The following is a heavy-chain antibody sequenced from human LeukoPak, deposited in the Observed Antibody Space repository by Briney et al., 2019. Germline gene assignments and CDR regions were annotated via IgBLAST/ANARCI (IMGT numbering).Heavy chain of an antibody. Sequence: PSETLSLTCTVSGGSISSHYWSWIRQPPGKGLEWIGYIYYSGSTNYNPSLKSRVTISVDTSKNQFSLKLGSVTAADTAVYYCARSYQVQAAAFDIWGQGTMVTVSS. CDR2: IYYSGST. CDR1: GGSISSHY. J-gene: IGHJ3*02. CDR3: ARSYQVQAAAFDI. D-gene: IGHD1-1*01. V-gene: IGHV4-59*11.